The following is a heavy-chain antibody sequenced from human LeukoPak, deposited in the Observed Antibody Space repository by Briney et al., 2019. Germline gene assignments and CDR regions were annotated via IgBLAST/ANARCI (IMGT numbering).Heavy chain of an antibody. CDR2: IYYSGST. CDR1: GGSISSYY. Sequence: PSETLSLTCTVSGGSISSYYGSWIRQPPGKGLEWIGSIYYSGSTNYNPSLKSRVTISVDTSKNQFSLKLSSVTAADTAVYYCARHRKYDSSGYYFDYWGQGTLVTVSS. CDR3: ARHRKYDSSGYYFDY. J-gene: IGHJ4*02. D-gene: IGHD3-22*01. V-gene: IGHV4-59*08.